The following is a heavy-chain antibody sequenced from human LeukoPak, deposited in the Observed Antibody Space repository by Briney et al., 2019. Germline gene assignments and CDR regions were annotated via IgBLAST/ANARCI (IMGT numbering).Heavy chain of an antibody. CDR3: ARDQGGGQNYNWFDP. V-gene: IGHV1-69*05. CDR2: IIPIFGTA. CDR1: GGTFSSYA. D-gene: IGHD1-26*01. J-gene: IGHJ5*02. Sequence: GASVKVSCKASGGTFSSYAISWVRQAPGQGLEWMGGIIPIFGTANYAQKLQGRVTMTTDTSTSTAYMELRSLRSDDTAVYYCARDQGGGQNYNWFDPWGQGTLVTVSS.